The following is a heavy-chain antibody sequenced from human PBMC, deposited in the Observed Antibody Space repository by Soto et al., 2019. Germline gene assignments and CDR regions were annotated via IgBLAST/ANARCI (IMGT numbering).Heavy chain of an antibody. Sequence: LXLTCTVSGGSFKSGIYSWIWIRQPPGKGLEWIGYVYHTGRTSYNPSLKSLVSISMDTSKNQFSLNLDSVTAADTAVYFCARDFAYFDSWGQGTLVTVSS. J-gene: IGHJ4*02. CDR1: GGSFKSGIYS. CDR3: ARDFAYFDS. D-gene: IGHD3-3*01. V-gene: IGHV4-61*01. CDR2: VYHTGRT.